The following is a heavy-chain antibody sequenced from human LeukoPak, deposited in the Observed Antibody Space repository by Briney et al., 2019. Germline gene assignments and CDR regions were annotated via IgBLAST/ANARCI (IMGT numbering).Heavy chain of an antibody. CDR2: LSSKYET. D-gene: IGHD3-16*01. Sequence: GGSLRLACAASGFIVSRNYMGWVRQAPGKGLEWVSALSSKYETYYADSVKGRFTISRDNSENTLYLQMNALRAEDTALYYCYGIHLGDSFDIWGRGTMVIVFS. J-gene: IGHJ3*02. CDR1: GFIVSRNY. V-gene: IGHV3-53*01. CDR3: YGIHLGDSFDI.